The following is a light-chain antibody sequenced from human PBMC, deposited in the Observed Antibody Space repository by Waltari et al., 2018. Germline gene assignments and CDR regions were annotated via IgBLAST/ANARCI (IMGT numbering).Light chain of an antibody. V-gene: IGKV1-39*01. Sequence: DIQMTQSPSSLSASVGDRVTLTCRASQCIRNYLNWYQQKPGEAPKLLIYAASSLQSGVPSRFSGSGSGTDFALTISSLQPEDFATYYSQQSYSTLPFTFGPGTKVEIK. CDR1: QCIRNY. J-gene: IGKJ3*01. CDR3: QQSYSTLPFT. CDR2: AAS.